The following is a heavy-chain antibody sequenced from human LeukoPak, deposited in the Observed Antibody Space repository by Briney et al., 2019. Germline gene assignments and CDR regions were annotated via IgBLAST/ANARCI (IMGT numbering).Heavy chain of an antibody. CDR2: IYYSGST. V-gene: IGHV4-59*01. D-gene: IGHD3-22*01. Sequence: SETLSLTCTVSGGSISSYYWSWIRQPPGKGLEWIGYIYYSGSTNYNPSLKSRVTISVDTSKNQFSLKLSSVTAADTAVYYCARAYSNPITMIVVVIEYYFDYWGQGTLVTVSS. J-gene: IGHJ4*02. CDR1: GGSISSYY. CDR3: ARAYSNPITMIVVVIEYYFDY.